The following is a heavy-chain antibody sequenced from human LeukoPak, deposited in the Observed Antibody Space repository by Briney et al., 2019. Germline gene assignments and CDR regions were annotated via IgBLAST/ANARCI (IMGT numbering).Heavy chain of an antibody. V-gene: IGHV3-21*01. CDR1: GFTFSSYS. J-gene: IGHJ4*02. CDR2: ISSSSSYI. D-gene: IGHD3-22*01. Sequence: NAGGSLRLSCAASGFTFSSYSMNWVRQAPGKGLEWVSSISSSSSYIYYADSVKGRFTISRDNAKNSLYLQMISLRAEDTAVYYCAREEDSYYDSSGYSPFDYWGQGTLVTVSS. CDR3: AREEDSYYDSSGYSPFDY.